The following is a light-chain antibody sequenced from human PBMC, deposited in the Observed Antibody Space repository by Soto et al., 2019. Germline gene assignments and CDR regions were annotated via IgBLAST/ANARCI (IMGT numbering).Light chain of an antibody. CDR3: SSYSGTTTT. Sequence: QSALTQPASVSGSPGQSVTISCSGLGADIDGYNYVSWYQHYPGKAPRLLLYEATKWPSGVSSRFSGSKSGNTASLTISGLQAEDEADYFCSSYSGTTTTFGGGTKLTVL. CDR1: GADIDGYNY. V-gene: IGLV2-14*01. J-gene: IGLJ2*01. CDR2: EAT.